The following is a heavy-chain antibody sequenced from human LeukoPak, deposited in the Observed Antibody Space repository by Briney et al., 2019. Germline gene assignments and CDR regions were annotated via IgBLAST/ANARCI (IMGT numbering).Heavy chain of an antibody. CDR2: IIPMLGIT. D-gene: IGHD5-18*01. J-gene: IGHJ6*03. CDR3: ASAGRGYSSSLYYLDV. Sequence: SVKVSFKASGGTSSSNTVTWVRQAPGQGLEWMGRIIPMLGITNYAQKFQDRVTITADKSTSTAYMELSGLRSEDTAVYYCASAGRGYSSSLYYLDVWGRGTTVTVSS. CDR1: GGTSSSNT. V-gene: IGHV1-69*02.